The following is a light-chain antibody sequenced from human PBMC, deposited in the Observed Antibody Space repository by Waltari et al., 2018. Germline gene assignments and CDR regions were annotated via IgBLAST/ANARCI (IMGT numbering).Light chain of an antibody. CDR2: DRD. Sequence: QSLLTQSPSASGTPGQRVSISCSGSSSHIGNNHVYWYHHFPGTAPRLLTHDRDRRPSGVPERFSASKSGTSASLAISGLRSEDEADYYCAAWDDSRSVVFGGGTRLTVL. CDR3: AAWDDSRSVV. J-gene: IGLJ2*01. CDR1: SSHIGNNH. V-gene: IGLV1-47*01.